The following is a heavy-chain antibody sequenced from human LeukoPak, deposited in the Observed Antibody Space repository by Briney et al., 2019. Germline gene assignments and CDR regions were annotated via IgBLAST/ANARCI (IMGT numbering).Heavy chain of an antibody. CDR1: GFIFNNYG. V-gene: IGHV3-33*01. Sequence: PGRSLRLSCAASGFIFNNYGMHWVRQAPGKGLEWVAVIWYDGSYKYYADSVKGRFTISRDNSKNTLYLQTNSLRAEDTAMFYCARDLEYSGSSGAFDIWGQGTMVTVSS. CDR2: IWYDGSYK. J-gene: IGHJ3*02. D-gene: IGHD6-6*01. CDR3: ARDLEYSGSSGAFDI.